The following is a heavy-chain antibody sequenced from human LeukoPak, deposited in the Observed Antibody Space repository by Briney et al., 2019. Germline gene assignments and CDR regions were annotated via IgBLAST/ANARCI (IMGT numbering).Heavy chain of an antibody. CDR3: AKVAVAGTGGFDY. V-gene: IGHV3-9*01. CDR2: ISWNSGSI. D-gene: IGHD6-19*01. Sequence: GGSLRLSCAASGFTFSSYAMHWVRQAPGKGLEWVSGISWNSGSIGYADSVKGRFTISRDNAKNSLYLQMNSLRAEDTALYYCAKVAVAGTGGFDYWGQGTLVTVSS. CDR1: GFTFSSYA. J-gene: IGHJ4*02.